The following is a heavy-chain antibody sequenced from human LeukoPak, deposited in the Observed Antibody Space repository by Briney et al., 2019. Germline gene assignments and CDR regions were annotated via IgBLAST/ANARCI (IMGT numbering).Heavy chain of an antibody. CDR3: ATSYGSGSYYNVYY. V-gene: IGHV1-18*01. CDR1: GYTFTSYG. CDR2: ISAYNGNT. J-gene: IGHJ4*02. Sequence: ASVKVSCKASGYTFTSYGISWVRHAPGQGLEWMGWISAYNGNTNYAQKLQGRVTMTTDTSTSTAYMELRSLRSDDTAVYYCATSYGSGSYYNVYYWGQGTLVTVSS. D-gene: IGHD3-10*01.